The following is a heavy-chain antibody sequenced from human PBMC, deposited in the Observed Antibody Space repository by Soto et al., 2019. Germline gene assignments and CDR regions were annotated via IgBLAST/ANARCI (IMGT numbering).Heavy chain of an antibody. CDR3: AKDLTHSSSSYFDY. J-gene: IGHJ4*02. V-gene: IGHV3-23*01. D-gene: IGHD6-6*01. Sequence: LSLTCAASGFTFSSYVMSWVRQAPGKGLEWVSAISGSGGSTYYADSVKGRFTISRDNSKNTLYLQMNSLRAEDTAVYYCAKDLTHSSSSYFDYWGQGTLVTVSS. CDR1: GFTFSSYV. CDR2: ISGSGGST.